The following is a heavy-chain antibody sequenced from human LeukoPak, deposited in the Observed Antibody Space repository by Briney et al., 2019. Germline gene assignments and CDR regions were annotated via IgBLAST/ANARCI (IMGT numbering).Heavy chain of an antibody. J-gene: IGHJ4*02. D-gene: IGHD6-19*01. CDR2: IYYSGST. V-gene: IGHV4-59*01. CDR1: GGSISSYY. Sequence: SETLSLTCTVSGGSISSYYWSWIRQPPGKGLEWIGYIYYSGSTNYNPSLKSRVTISVDTSKNQFSLKLSSMTAADTAVYYCARRAAVADSFDYWGQGTLVTVSS. CDR3: ARRAAVADSFDY.